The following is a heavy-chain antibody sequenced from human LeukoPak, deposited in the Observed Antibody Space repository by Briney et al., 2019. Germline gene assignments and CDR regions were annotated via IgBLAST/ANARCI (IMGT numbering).Heavy chain of an antibody. CDR1: GFTFSSYA. D-gene: IGHD2-2*01. CDR3: ARDFSRGVPATVYYFYYGMDV. CDR2: ISYDAGNK. Sequence: GGSLRLSCAASGFTFSSYAMHWVRQAPGKGLEWVAIISYDAGNKYYADSVKGRFTISRDNSKNTLYLQMNSLRAEDTAVYYCARDFSRGVPATVYYFYYGMDVWGQGTTATVSS. V-gene: IGHV3-30-3*01. J-gene: IGHJ6*02.